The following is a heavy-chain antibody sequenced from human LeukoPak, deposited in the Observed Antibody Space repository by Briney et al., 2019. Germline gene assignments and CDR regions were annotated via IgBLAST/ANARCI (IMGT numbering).Heavy chain of an antibody. Sequence: GGSLRLSCAASGFTFSSYAMHWVRQAPGKGLEWVAVISYDGSNKYYADSVKGRFTISRDNSKNTLYLQMNSLRAEDTAVYYCAREILYCSSTSCPDAFDIWGQGTMVTVSS. D-gene: IGHD2-2*01. CDR3: AREILYCSSTSCPDAFDI. V-gene: IGHV3-30-3*01. CDR2: ISYDGSNK. J-gene: IGHJ3*02. CDR1: GFTFSSYA.